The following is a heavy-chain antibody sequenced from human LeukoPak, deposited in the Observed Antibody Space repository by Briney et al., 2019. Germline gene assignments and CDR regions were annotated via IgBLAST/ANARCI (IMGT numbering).Heavy chain of an antibody. CDR2: ISGSGGST. V-gene: IGHV3-23*01. CDR1: GFTFSSFA. D-gene: IGHD5/OR15-5a*01. CDR3: ARDFAIYENYGMDV. J-gene: IGHJ6*02. Sequence: PGGSLRLSCAASGFTFSSFAMSWVRQAPGKGLEWVSAISGSGGSTYYADSVKGRFTISRDNSKNTLYLQMNSLRAEDTAVYYCARDFAIYENYGMDVWGQGTTVTVSS.